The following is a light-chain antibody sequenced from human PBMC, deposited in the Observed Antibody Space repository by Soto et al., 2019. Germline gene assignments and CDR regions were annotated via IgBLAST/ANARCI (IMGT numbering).Light chain of an antibody. CDR3: QHYNDCLT. Sequence: EIVMTQSPDTLSVSPGERATLFCRASQSVSSTVAWYQQSPGRPTRLLIYGASTRATGIPARFSGSGSGTEFTITLSCLQSEDFAGYYCQHYNDCLTSAGGTKVDIK. V-gene: IGKV3-15*01. CDR2: GAS. J-gene: IGKJ4*01. CDR1: QSVSST.